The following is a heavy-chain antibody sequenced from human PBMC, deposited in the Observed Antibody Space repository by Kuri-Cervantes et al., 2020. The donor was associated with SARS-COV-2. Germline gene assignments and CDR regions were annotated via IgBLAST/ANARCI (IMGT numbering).Heavy chain of an antibody. J-gene: IGHJ4*02. V-gene: IGHV3-7*01. CDR2: IKQDGSEK. Sequence: GESLKISCAASGFTFSSYWMSWARQAPGKGLEWVANIKQDGSEKYYVDSVKGRFTISRDNAKNSLYLQMNSLRREDSAVYHCAREGPHSTSSEVDYWGQGTLVTVSS. D-gene: IGHD2-2*01. CDR3: AREGPHSTSSEVDY. CDR1: GFTFSSYW.